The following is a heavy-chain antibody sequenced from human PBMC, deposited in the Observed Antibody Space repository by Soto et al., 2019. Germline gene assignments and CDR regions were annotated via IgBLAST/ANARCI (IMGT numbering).Heavy chain of an antibody. CDR3: TSSPRAYDSTQH. J-gene: IGHJ4*02. V-gene: IGHV3-15*07. CDR1: GFTFSNAW. CDR2: IKSKTDGGTT. Sequence: PGGSLRLSCAASGFTFSNAWMNWVRQAPGKGLEWVGRIKSKTDGGTTDYAAPVKGRFTISRDDSKNTLYLQMNSLKTEDTAVYYCTSSPRAYDSTQHWGQGTLVTVSS. D-gene: IGHD3-22*01.